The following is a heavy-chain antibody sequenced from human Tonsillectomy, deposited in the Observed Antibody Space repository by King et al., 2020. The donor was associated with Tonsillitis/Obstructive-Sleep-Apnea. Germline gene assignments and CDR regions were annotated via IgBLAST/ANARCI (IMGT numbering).Heavy chain of an antibody. CDR2: IISSSSYI. V-gene: IGHV3-21*01. Sequence: VQLVESGGGLVKPGGSLRLSCAASGFTFSSYSMNWVRQAPGKGLEWVSSIISSSSYIYYADSVKGRFTISRDNAKNSLYLQMNSLRAEDTAVYYCARDAHTGDYYYYYYMDVWGKGTTVTVSS. CDR1: GFTFSSYS. J-gene: IGHJ6*03. CDR3: ARDAHTGDYYYYYYMDV. D-gene: IGHD1-14*01.